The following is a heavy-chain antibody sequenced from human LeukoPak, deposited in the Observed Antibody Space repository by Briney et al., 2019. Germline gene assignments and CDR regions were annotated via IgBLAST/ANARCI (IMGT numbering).Heavy chain of an antibody. CDR3: AKDQGYCSGGSCYENWFDP. Sequence: GGSLRLSCAASGFTFSRDWMNWVRQAPGKGLEWVAFIRYDGSNKYYADSVKGRFTISRDNSKNTLYLQMNSLRAEDTAVYYCAKDQGYCSGGSCYENWFDPWGQGTLVTVSS. V-gene: IGHV3-30*02. CDR1: GFTFSRDW. J-gene: IGHJ5*02. D-gene: IGHD2-15*01. CDR2: IRYDGSNK.